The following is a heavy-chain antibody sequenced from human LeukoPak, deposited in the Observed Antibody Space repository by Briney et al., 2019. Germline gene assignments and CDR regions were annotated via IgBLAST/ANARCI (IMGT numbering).Heavy chain of an antibody. D-gene: IGHD1-26*01. V-gene: IGHV3-23*01. CDR1: GFIFSNYG. CDR3: GQDWAWGAFGN. J-gene: IGHJ4*02. CDR2: ITSGGLT. Sequence: PGESLRLSCAASGFIFSNYGMNWVRQAPGKGLEWVSGITSGGLTFYASSVKGRFTISRDNSEKTLYLQINSLRAEDTALYYCGQDWAWGAFGNWGQGALVTVSS.